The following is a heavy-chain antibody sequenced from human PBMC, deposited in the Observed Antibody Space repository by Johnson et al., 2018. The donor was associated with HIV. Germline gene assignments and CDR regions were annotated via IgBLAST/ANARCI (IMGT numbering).Heavy chain of an antibody. J-gene: IGHJ3*02. CDR2: IRYDGNNK. CDR3: AKDHDYGDAFDI. D-gene: IGHD4-17*01. CDR1: GVTFSSYG. Sequence: AAGGVTFSSYGMHWVRQAPGKGLEGVAFIRYDGNNKYYADSVKGRFTISRDNSKNTLFLQMNSLRAEDTAVYYCAKDHDYGDAFDICGQGTMVTVSS. V-gene: IGHV3-30*02.